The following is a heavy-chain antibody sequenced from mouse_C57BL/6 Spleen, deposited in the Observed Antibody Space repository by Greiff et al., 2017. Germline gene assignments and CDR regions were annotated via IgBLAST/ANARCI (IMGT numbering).Heavy chain of an antibody. D-gene: IGHD1-1*01. CDR2: IHPNSGST. J-gene: IGHJ4*01. V-gene: IGHV1-64*01. CDR1: GYTFTSYW. CDR3: ARYYGSSYDYAMDY. Sequence: QVQLQQPGAELVKPGASVKLSCKASGYTFTSYWMHWVKQRPGQGLEWIGMIHPNSGSTNYNEKFKSKATLTVDKSSSTAYMQLSSLTSEDSAVXYCARYYGSSYDYAMDYGGQGTSVTVSS.